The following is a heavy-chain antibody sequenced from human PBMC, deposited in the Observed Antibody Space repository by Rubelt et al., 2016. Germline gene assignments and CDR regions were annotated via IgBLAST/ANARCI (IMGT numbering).Heavy chain of an antibody. D-gene: IGHD4-17*01. CDR3: ARANYGDYEGVDY. CDR2: IRSKAYSYTT. V-gene: IGHV3-72*01. J-gene: IGHJ4*02. CDR1: GLTFNNAW. Sequence: EVQLVESGGGLVKPGGSLRLSCAASGLTFNNAWMNWVRQAPGKGLEWVGRIRSKAYSYTTQYAASVKGRFTISRDDSKNSVYLQMKSLKTEDTAVYYCARANYGDYEGVDYWGQGTLVTVSS.